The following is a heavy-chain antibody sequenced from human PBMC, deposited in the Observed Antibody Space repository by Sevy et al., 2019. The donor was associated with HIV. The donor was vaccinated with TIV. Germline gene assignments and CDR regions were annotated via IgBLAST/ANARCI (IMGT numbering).Heavy chain of an antibody. Sequence: GGSLRLSCTTSGFTFDDYAMSWFRQAPGKGLEWVAFITRNSYEAYGGTTEYAASVKGRFMISRDDSTSIDYLQMNSLKTDDTTVYHCTRDLGTADTPEYFFDYWGQGTLVTVSS. CDR2: ITRNSYEAYGGTT. CDR1: GFTFDDYA. CDR3: TRDLGTADTPEYFFDY. J-gene: IGHJ4*02. D-gene: IGHD2-15*01. V-gene: IGHV3-49*03.